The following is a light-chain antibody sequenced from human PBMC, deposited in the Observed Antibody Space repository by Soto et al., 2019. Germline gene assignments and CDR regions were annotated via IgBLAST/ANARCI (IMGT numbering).Light chain of an antibody. V-gene: IGKV3-15*01. J-gene: IGKJ4*01. CDR1: QSVSSN. CDR3: SHYNALPLT. CDR2: GAS. Sequence: EIVMTQSPATLSVSLGERATLSCRASQSVSSNLAWYQQKPGQAPRLLIFGASTRATGIPARFSGSGSGTEFPLTISSLQSEELGVYHCSHYNALPLTFGGGTKVEIK.